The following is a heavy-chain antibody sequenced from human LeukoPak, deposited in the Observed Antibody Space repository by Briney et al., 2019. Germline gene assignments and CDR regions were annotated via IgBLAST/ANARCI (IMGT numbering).Heavy chain of an antibody. CDR2: ISGSGGST. J-gene: IGHJ4*02. CDR1: GFTFSSYA. CDR3: SDTRSSSSPPAY. Sequence: GGSLRLSCAASGFTFSSYAMSWVRQAPGKGLEWVSAISGSGGSTYYADSVKGRVTISRDNSKNTLYLQMNSLRSEDTAVYYCSDTRSSSSPPAYWGQGTLVTVSS. V-gene: IGHV3-23*01. D-gene: IGHD6-13*01.